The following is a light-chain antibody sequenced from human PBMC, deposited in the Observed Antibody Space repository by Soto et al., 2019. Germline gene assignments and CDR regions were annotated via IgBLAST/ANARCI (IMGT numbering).Light chain of an antibody. Sequence: DIQMTQSPSTLSASVGDRVTITCRASQSISSWLAWYQQKPGKAPKVMIYNASSLESGVPSTFSGSGSGTEFTLTITSLQPDDFGTYYCQQYSSYPSTFGQGTKLEIK. CDR3: QQYSSYPST. J-gene: IGKJ2*01. V-gene: IGKV1-5*03. CDR1: QSISSW. CDR2: NAS.